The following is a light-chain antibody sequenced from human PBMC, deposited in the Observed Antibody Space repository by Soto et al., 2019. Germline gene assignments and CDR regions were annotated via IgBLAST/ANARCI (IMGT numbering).Light chain of an antibody. Sequence: SGCTQSPATLSSSPGETATLSCRASQYVGTRLAWYQHKPGQAPRLLIYYTSNRATGIPARFSGSGSGTDFTLTINSLAPEDFALYYCPLRESLPRRFSQGTKVDIK. V-gene: IGKV3-11*01. CDR2: YTS. CDR1: QYVGTR. J-gene: IGKJ1*01. CDR3: PLRESLPRR.